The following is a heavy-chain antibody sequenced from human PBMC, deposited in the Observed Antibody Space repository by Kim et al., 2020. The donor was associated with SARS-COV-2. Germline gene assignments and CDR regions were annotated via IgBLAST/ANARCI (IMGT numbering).Heavy chain of an antibody. J-gene: IGHJ3*02. V-gene: IGHV5-51*01. CDR2: IYPGDSDT. CDR1: GYSFTSYW. CDR3: ARVSGTMISSGAFDI. Sequence: GESLKISCKGSGYSFTSYWIGWVRQMPGKGLEWMGIIYPGDSDTRYSPSFQGQVTISADKSISTAYLQWSSLTASDTAMYYCARVSGTMISSGAFDIWGQGKMVTVSS. D-gene: IGHD3-16*01.